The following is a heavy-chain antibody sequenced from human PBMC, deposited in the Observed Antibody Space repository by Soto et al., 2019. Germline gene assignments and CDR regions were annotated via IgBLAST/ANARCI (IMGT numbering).Heavy chain of an antibody. CDR1: GFTFSGYG. CDR3: AKDRGNSGDFDY. CDR2: ISYDGSNK. J-gene: IGHJ4*02. Sequence: GGSLRLSCAASGFTFSGYGMHWVRQAPGKGLDWVALISYDGSNKYYADSVKGRFTISRDNSKNTLFLQMSSLRAEDTAVYYCAKDRGNSGDFDYWGQGTLVTVSS. D-gene: IGHD3-10*01. V-gene: IGHV3-30*18.